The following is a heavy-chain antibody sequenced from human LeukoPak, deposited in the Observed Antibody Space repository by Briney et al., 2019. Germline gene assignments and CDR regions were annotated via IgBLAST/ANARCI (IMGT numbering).Heavy chain of an antibody. V-gene: IGHV4-59*01. CDR3: ARAAGSYDTNWFDP. CDR1: GGSISSYY. J-gene: IGHJ5*02. D-gene: IGHD3-22*01. CDR2: IYYSGST. Sequence: SETLSLTCTVSGGSISSYYWSWIRQPPGKGLEWIGYIYYSGSTNYNPSLKSRVTISVDTSKNQFSLKLSSVTAADTAVYYCARAAGSYDTNWFDPWGQGTLVTVSS.